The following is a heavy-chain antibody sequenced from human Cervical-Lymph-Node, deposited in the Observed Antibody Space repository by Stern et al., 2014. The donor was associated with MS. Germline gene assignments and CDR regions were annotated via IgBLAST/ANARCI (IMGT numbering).Heavy chain of an antibody. CDR3: ARSDRLWGSFDY. CDR2: IHYSEST. Sequence: VQLLESGPGLVKPSQTLSLTCTVSGGSISGAGFYWSWIRQHPGKGLEWIEYIHYSESTYDNPSLKSRVTISVDTSKNQFSLRLGSATAADTAVYYCARSDRLWGSFDYWGQGTPVTVSS. J-gene: IGHJ4*02. V-gene: IGHV4-31*03. D-gene: IGHD3-16*01. CDR1: GGSISGAGFY.